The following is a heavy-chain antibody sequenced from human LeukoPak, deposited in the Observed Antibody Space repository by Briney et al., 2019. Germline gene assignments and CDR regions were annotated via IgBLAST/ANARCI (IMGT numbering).Heavy chain of an antibody. D-gene: IGHD3-10*01. Sequence: GGSLRLSCAASGFTFSSYGMHWVRQAPGKGLEGMAVIWYDGSNKYYADSVKGRFTISRDNSKNTLYLQMNSLRAEDTAVYYCARAGYYYGSGSYWNWFDPWGQGTLVTVSS. V-gene: IGHV3-33*01. J-gene: IGHJ5*02. CDR2: IWYDGSNK. CDR3: ARAGYYYGSGSYWNWFDP. CDR1: GFTFSSYG.